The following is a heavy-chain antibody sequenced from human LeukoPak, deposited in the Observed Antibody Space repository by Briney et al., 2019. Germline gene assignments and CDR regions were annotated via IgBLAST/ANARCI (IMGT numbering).Heavy chain of an antibody. CDR1: GGSISSSSYY. CDR3: ARGWHYYDSSGYYCWFDP. V-gene: IGHV4-39*07. CDR2: IYYSGST. D-gene: IGHD3-22*01. Sequence: SETLSLTCTVSGGSISSSSYYWGWIRQPPGKGLEWIGSIYYSGSTYYNPSLKSRVTISVDTSKNQFSLKLSSVTAADTAVYYCARGWHYYDSSGYYCWFDPWGQGTLVTVSS. J-gene: IGHJ5*02.